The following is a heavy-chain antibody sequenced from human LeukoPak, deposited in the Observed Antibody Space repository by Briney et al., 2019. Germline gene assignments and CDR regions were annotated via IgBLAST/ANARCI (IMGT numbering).Heavy chain of an antibody. CDR1: RFTFSSYA. CDR3: AVQANYGSGSYWPKHTPRGAFDI. V-gene: IGHV3-23*01. Sequence: QAGGSLRLSCAASRFTFSSYAMSWVLQAPGKGLEWLSAISDSGGSTYYTDSVKGRFTISRDNSKNTLYLQMNSLRAEDTALYHCAVQANYGSGSYWPKHTPRGAFDIWGQGTMVTVSS. CDR2: ISDSGGST. D-gene: IGHD3-10*01. J-gene: IGHJ3*02.